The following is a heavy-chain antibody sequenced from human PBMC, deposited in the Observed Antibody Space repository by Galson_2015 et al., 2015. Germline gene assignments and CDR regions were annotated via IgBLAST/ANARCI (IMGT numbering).Heavy chain of an antibody. CDR1: EFTFSSYY. Sequence: SLRLSCAASEFTFSSYYMSRVRQAPGKGLEWVSSISSTTTYIYYADSVEGRFTISRDNAKNSLYLQMNSLGAEDTAVYYCARQILDYDFWSGYYPTNFDYWGQGTLVTVSS. J-gene: IGHJ4*02. CDR3: ARQILDYDFWSGYYPTNFDY. CDR2: ISSTTTYI. V-gene: IGHV3-21*01. D-gene: IGHD3-3*01.